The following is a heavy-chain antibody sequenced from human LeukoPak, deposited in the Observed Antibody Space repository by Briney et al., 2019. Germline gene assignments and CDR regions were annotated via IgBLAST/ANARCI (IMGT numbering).Heavy chain of an antibody. Sequence: ASVKVSCKASGYTFTSYGISWVRQAPGQGLEWMGWISAYNGNTNYAQKLQGRVTMTTDTSTSTAYMELRSLGSDDTAVYYCAREDRHMNWFDPWGQGTLVTVSS. J-gene: IGHJ5*02. CDR2: ISAYNGNT. V-gene: IGHV1-18*01. CDR1: GYTFTSYG. CDR3: AREDRHMNWFDP.